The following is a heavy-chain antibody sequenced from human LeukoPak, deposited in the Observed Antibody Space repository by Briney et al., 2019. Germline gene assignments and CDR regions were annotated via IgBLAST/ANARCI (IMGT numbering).Heavy chain of an antibody. CDR3: AREIIAAAHLDY. V-gene: IGHV3-74*01. J-gene: IGHJ4*02. D-gene: IGHD6-13*01. CDR2: INSDGSST. CDR1: GFTFSSYW. Sequence: GGSLRLSCAASGFTFSSYWMHWVRQAPGKGLVWVSRINSDGSSTSHADSVKGRFTISRDNAKNTLYLQMNSLRAEDTAVYYCAREIIAAAHLDYWGQGTLVTVSS.